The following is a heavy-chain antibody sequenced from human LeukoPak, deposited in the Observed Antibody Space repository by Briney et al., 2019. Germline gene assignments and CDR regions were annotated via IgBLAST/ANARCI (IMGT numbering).Heavy chain of an antibody. V-gene: IGHV3-48*04. CDR2: ISSSSSSI. J-gene: IGHJ4*02. D-gene: IGHD3-3*01. CDR1: GFTFSSYS. CDR3: ARDYDLDGYFDY. Sequence: GGSLRLSCAASGFTFSSYSMNWVRQAPGKGLEWVSYISSSSSSIYYADSVKGRFTISRDNSKNSLYLQMSSLRSEDTAVYYCARDYDLDGYFDYWGQGTLVTASS.